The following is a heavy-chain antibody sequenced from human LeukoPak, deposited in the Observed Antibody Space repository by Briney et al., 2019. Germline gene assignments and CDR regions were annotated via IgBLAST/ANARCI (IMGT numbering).Heavy chain of an antibody. CDR3: ARDRGILDV. V-gene: IGHV4-61*02. Sequence: SETLSLTCTVSSGSISSGSYYWSWIRQPAGKGLEWIGRIYTSGSTNYNPSLKSRVTISVDTSKNQFSLKLSSVTAADTAVYYCARDRGILDVWGKGTTVTVSS. CDR1: SGSISSGSYY. J-gene: IGHJ6*04. CDR2: IYTSGST. D-gene: IGHD3-10*01.